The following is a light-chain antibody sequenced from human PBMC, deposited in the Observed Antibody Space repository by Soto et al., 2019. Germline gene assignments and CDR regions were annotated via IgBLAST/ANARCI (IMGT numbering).Light chain of an antibody. Sequence: DIQMTQSPSTLSASVGDRVTITCRASQTISTWLAWYQQKPGKAPRLLIYGASSLESGVPSRFSGSGSGTEFTLTISSLQPDDFATYYCEQYNSYSLTLGQGPKV. CDR2: GAS. J-gene: IGKJ1*01. V-gene: IGKV1-5*01. CDR3: EQYNSYSLT. CDR1: QTISTW.